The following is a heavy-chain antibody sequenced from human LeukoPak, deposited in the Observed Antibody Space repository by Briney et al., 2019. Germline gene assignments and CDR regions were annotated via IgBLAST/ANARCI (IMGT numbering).Heavy chain of an antibody. CDR3: ARATWDPNYYYYMDV. D-gene: IGHD1-26*01. CDR2: ISSSSSYI. J-gene: IGHJ6*03. V-gene: IGHV3-21*01. CDR1: GFTFSSYT. Sequence: GGTLRLSCAASGFTFSSYTMKWVRQAPGKGLEWVSSISSSSSYIYYADSVKGRFTISRDNAKNSLFLQMNSLRAEDTAVYFCARATWDPNYYYYMDVWGKGTTVTISS.